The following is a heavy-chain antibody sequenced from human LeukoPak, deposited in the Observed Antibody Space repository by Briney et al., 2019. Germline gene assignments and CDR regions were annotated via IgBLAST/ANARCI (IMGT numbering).Heavy chain of an antibody. Sequence: SEILSLTCTVSGGSISSSSYYWGWIRQPPGKGLEWIGSIYYSGSTYYNPSLKSQVTISVDTSKNQFSLKLSSVTAADTAVYYCARHGYCSSTSCYLVDYWGQGTLVTVSS. CDR3: ARHGYCSSTSCYLVDY. J-gene: IGHJ4*02. CDR1: GGSISSSSYY. D-gene: IGHD2-2*03. V-gene: IGHV4-39*01. CDR2: IYYSGST.